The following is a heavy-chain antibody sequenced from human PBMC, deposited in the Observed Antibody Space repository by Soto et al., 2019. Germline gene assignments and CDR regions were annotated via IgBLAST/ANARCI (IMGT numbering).Heavy chain of an antibody. D-gene: IGHD3-10*01. CDR3: LRRGKDNHGSDNYYSFDY. Sequence: GESLKISCKASGYIFTSYWIAWVRQMPGRGLEWMGIIFPGDSDTRYSPSFQGQVTISADKSISAAYLQWSSLKASDTATYYCLRRGKDNHGSDNYYSFDYWGQGKLVNVS. J-gene: IGHJ4*01. CDR1: GYIFTSYW. CDR2: IFPGDSDT. V-gene: IGHV5-51*01.